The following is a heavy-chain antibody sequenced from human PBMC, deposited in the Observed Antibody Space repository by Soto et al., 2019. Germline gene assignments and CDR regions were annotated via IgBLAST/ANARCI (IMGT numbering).Heavy chain of an antibody. CDR1: AGSLSNYY. V-gene: IGHV4-59*01. CDR2: IYHTGST. D-gene: IGHD6-19*01. CDR3: ARGGRGSGLYFLYYFDL. Sequence: ETLSLTCSVSAGSLSNYYWTWIRQSPGKGLEWIGEIYHTGSTKYNPSLKSRVAISVDMSKNQFSLTLNSVTPADTAVYYCARGGRGSGLYFLYYFDLWGQGTLVTVSS. J-gene: IGHJ4*02.